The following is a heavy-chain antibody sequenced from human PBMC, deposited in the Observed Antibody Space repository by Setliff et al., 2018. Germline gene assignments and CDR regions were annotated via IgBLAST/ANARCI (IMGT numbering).Heavy chain of an antibody. J-gene: IGHJ4*02. D-gene: IGHD1-7*01. CDR3: ARNTELRNGFDN. V-gene: IGHV3-48*01. Sequence: PGGSLRLSCAASGFNFMNYGMNWVRQAPGEGLEWVSYISSISSSTIYYADSVKGRFTVSRDNAKNSLYLQMNSLRAEDTAVYYCARNTELRNGFDNWGQGTLVTVSS. CDR2: ISSISSSTI. CDR1: GFNFMNYG.